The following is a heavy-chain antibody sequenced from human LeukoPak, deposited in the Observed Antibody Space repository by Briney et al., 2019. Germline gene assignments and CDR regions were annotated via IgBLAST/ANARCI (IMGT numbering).Heavy chain of an antibody. D-gene: IGHD1-26*01. V-gene: IGHV4-4*09. J-gene: IGHJ4*02. CDR2: IYAGGST. CDR3: ARHYSGSSPFLY. Sequence: SETLSLTCTVSGGSISSFYWSWIRQPPGEGLEWIGYIYAGGSTNYNPSLKSRVTISVDTSNNQFSLRLSSVTAADTAVYYCARHYSGSSPFLYWGQGTLVTVSS. CDR1: GGSISSFY.